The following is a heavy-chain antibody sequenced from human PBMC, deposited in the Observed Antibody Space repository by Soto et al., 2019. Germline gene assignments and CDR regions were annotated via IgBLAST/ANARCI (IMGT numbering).Heavy chain of an antibody. CDR3: ARGRYGYYYYGMDV. D-gene: IGHD5-18*01. Sequence: GGSLRLSCAASGFTVSSNYMSWVRQAPGKGLEWVSVIYSGGSTYYADSVKGRFTISRDNSKNTLYLQMNSLRAEDTAVYYCARGRYGYYYYGMDVWGQGTTVTVSS. CDR2: IYSGGST. CDR1: GFTVSSNY. J-gene: IGHJ6*02. V-gene: IGHV3-53*01.